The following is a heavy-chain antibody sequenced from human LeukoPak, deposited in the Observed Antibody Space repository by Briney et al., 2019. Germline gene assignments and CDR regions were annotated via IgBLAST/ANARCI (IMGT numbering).Heavy chain of an antibody. CDR1: GGSFSGYY. CDR3: ARGPAVPAASGHLYYYYGMDV. CDR2: INHSEST. V-gene: IGHV4-34*01. J-gene: IGHJ6*02. D-gene: IGHD2-2*01. Sequence: SETLSLTCAVYGGSFSGYYWSWIRQPPGKGLEWIGEINHSESTNYNPSLKSRVTISVDTSKNQFSLKLSSVTAADTAVYYCARGPAVPAASGHLYYYYGMDVWGQGTTVTVSS.